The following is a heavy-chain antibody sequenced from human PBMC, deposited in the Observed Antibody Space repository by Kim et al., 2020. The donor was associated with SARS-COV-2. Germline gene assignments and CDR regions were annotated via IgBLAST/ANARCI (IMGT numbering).Heavy chain of an antibody. CDR3: ARGAMTTVTTRSRTEGAFDI. CDR2: ISAYNGNT. J-gene: IGHJ3*02. D-gene: IGHD4-17*01. CDR1: GYTFTSYG. Sequence: ASVKVSCKASGYTFTSYGISWVRQAPGQGLEWMGWISAYNGNTNYAQKLQGRVTMTTDTSTSTAYMELRSLRSDDTAVYYCARGAMTTVTTRSRTEGAFDIWGQGTMVTVSS. V-gene: IGHV1-18*01.